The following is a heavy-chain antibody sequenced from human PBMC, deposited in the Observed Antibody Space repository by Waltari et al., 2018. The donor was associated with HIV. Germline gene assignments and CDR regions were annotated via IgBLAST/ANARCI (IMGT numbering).Heavy chain of an antibody. CDR3: ARNTYGSGSDLDYYGMDV. J-gene: IGHJ6*02. D-gene: IGHD3-10*01. Sequence: EVQMVETGGSLLQPGGSLRHLGAAVGFTLSSNQMSSVRQSPGKGLEWVSVIYSGGSTYYADSVKGRFTISRDNSKNTLYLQMNSLRAEDTAVYYCARNTYGSGSDLDYYGMDVWGQGTTVTVSS. CDR2: IYSGGST. CDR1: GFTLSSNQ. V-gene: IGHV3-53*02.